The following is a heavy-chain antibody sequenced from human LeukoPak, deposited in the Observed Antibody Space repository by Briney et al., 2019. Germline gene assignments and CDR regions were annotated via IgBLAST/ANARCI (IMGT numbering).Heavy chain of an antibody. V-gene: IGHV5-51*01. J-gene: IGHJ4*02. CDR2: IYPSDSDT. Sequence: GESLKISCKGSGYTFTKYWIGWVRQVPGKGLEWMGIIYPSDSDTTYSPSFQGQVTISADKSISTAYLQWSSLKASDTAMYYCARLYDSSGYFDYWGQGTLVTVSS. D-gene: IGHD3-22*01. CDR3: ARLYDSSGYFDY. CDR1: GYTFTKYW.